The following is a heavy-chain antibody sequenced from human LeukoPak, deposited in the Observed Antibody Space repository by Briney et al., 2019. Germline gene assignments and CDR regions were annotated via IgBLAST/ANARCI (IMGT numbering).Heavy chain of an antibody. J-gene: IGHJ4*02. CDR1: GFTFNSYA. D-gene: IGHD3-10*02. V-gene: IGHV3-30*14. CDR2: ISIDGRNK. Sequence: GGSLRLPCAASGFTFNSYAIHWVRQAPGKGLEWVGVISIDGRNKYYADSMKDRFTISRDNSKNTLYLQMNSLRAEDTAVYYCAKETMWRGPHDYWGQGTLVTVSS. CDR3: AKETMWRGPHDY.